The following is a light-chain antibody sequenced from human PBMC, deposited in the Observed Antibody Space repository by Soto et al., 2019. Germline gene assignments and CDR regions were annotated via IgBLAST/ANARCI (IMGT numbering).Light chain of an antibody. CDR1: SSNIGAGYD. Sequence: QLVLTQPPSVSGAPGQRVTISCTGSSSNIGAGYDVHWYQQLPGTAPKLLMYGNSNRPSGVPDRFSGSKSGTSASLAITGLQVEDEADYYCQSYDSSLSGWVFGGGTKLTVL. J-gene: IGLJ3*02. CDR3: QSYDSSLSGWV. V-gene: IGLV1-40*01. CDR2: GNS.